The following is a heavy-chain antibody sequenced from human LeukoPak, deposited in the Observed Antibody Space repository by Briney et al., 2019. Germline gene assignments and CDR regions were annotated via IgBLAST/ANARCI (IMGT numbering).Heavy chain of an antibody. V-gene: IGHV1-3*02. CDR2: TNAGNGNT. Sequence: ASVKVSCKASGYILTNYAIHWVRQAPGQRLEWMGWTNAGNGNTKYSQEFQGRVTITRDTSANTAYMELSSLRSEDMAVYYCARSAEGYCSGASCSKYYFDYWGQGTLVTVSS. CDR3: ARSAEGYCSGASCSKYYFDY. J-gene: IGHJ4*02. D-gene: IGHD2-15*01. CDR1: GYILTNYA.